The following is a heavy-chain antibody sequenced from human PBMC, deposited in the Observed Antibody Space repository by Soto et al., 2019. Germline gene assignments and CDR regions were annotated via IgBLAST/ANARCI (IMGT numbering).Heavy chain of an antibody. CDR3: ARDYCGGDCSHIDY. CDR2: IWYDGTKK. Sequence: GGSLRLSCAASGFSFSNYGMHWVHQAPGKGLEWVAVIWYDGTKKYYADSAKGRFTISRDNSKNTLYLQMNSLRVEDTAVYYCARDYCGGDCSHIDYWGHGTLVTVSS. D-gene: IGHD2-21*02. CDR1: GFSFSNYG. V-gene: IGHV3-33*01. J-gene: IGHJ4*01.